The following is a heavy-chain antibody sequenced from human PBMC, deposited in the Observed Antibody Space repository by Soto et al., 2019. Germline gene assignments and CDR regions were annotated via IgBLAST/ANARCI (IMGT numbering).Heavy chain of an antibody. Sequence: QVQLVQSGAEVKKPGASVEVSCKTSGYTFSDHYTHWVRQAPGQGLEWMGWINPNSGGTGYAEKFQGRVTMTRDTSISTAYMELNRLKSDDTAVYYCVRGGPVAGPTSSVAYHPFAFWGQGTLVTVSS. J-gene: IGHJ4*02. CDR2: INPNSGGT. V-gene: IGHV1-2*02. CDR1: GYTFSDHY. D-gene: IGHD6-19*01. CDR3: VRGGPVAGPTSSVAYHPFAF.